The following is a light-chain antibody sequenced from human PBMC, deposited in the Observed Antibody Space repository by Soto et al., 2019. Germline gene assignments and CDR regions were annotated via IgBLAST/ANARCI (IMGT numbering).Light chain of an antibody. CDR2: GNS. Sequence: QSVLTQPPSVSGAPGQRVTISCTGSSSNIGAGYDVHWYQQLPGTAPKLLIYGNSNRPTGVPDRCSGSKSGTSASLPITGLKAEDEADYYRQSYDSSLSVVFGGGTKLTVL. J-gene: IGLJ2*01. CDR1: SSNIGAGYD. V-gene: IGLV1-40*01. CDR3: QSYDSSLSVV.